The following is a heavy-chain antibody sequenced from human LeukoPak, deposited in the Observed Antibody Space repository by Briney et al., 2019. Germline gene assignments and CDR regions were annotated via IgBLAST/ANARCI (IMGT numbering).Heavy chain of an antibody. Sequence: GGTLRLSCAASGFTFSSYAMSWVRQAPGKGLEWVSAISGSGGSTYYADSVKGRFTISRDNSKNTLYLQMNSLRAEDTAVYYCAREYNARYSLDYWGQGTLVTVSS. CDR1: GFTFSSYA. CDR2: ISGSGGST. D-gene: IGHD3-16*02. V-gene: IGHV3-23*01. CDR3: AREYNARYSLDY. J-gene: IGHJ4*02.